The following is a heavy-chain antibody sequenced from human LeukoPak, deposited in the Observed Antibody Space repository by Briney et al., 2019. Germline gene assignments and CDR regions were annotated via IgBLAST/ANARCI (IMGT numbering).Heavy chain of an antibody. CDR2: IYYSGST. Sequence: SETLSLTCTVSGGSISSYYWSWIRQPPGKGLEWIGYIYYSGSTNHNPSLKSRVTISVDTSKNQFSLKLSSVTAADTAVYYCARDLRVGATRAFDYWGQGTLVTVSS. CDR3: ARDLRVGATRAFDY. D-gene: IGHD1-26*01. CDR1: GGSISSYY. J-gene: IGHJ4*02. V-gene: IGHV4-59*01.